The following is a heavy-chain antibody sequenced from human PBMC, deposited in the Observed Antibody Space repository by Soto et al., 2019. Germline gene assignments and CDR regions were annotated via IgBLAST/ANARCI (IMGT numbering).Heavy chain of an antibody. CDR3: ARGQEGVVATH. V-gene: IGHV4-34*01. CDR1: GGSLSGYY. Sequence: QVQLQQWGAGLLKPSETLSLNCAVNGGSLSGYYWSWIRQPPGKGLEWIGEIKDGGYTNYSPSLKSRATISSDPSTNQFSLRLNSVTAADTGLYYCARGQEGVVATHWDQGALVTVSS. D-gene: IGHD5-12*01. CDR2: IKDGGYT. J-gene: IGHJ4*02.